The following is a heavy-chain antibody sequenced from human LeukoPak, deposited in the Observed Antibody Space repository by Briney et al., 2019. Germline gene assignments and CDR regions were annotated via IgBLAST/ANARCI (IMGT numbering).Heavy chain of an antibody. J-gene: IGHJ5*02. CDR1: GCTFSSFG. CDR3: ARDCDTNSRYSWFDP. V-gene: IGHV3-33*01. Sequence: GRSLRLSCAASGCTFSSFGIHWVRQAPGKGLEWVAVIWPDGIKTYYGDSVKGRFTISRDTSRDTVYLQMNSLRAEDTAVYYCARDCDTNSRYSWFDPWGQGTLVTVSS. CDR2: IWPDGIKT. D-gene: IGHD6-13*01.